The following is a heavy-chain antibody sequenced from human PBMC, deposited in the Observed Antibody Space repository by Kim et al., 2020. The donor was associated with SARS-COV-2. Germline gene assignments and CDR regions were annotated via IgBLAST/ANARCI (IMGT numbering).Heavy chain of an antibody. V-gene: IGHV3-48*03. J-gene: IGHJ4*02. CDR1: GFTFSSYE. Sequence: GGSLRLSCAASGFTFSSYEMNWVRQAPGKGLEWVSYISSSGSTIYYADSVKGRFTISRDNAKNSLYLQMNSLRAEDTAVYYCAREGSIAVAGLDYWGQGTLVTVSS. D-gene: IGHD6-19*01. CDR3: AREGSIAVAGLDY. CDR2: ISSSGSTI.